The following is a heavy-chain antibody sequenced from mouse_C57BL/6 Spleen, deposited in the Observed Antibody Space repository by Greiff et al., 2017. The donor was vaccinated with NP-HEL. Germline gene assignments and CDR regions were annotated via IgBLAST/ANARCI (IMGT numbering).Heavy chain of an antibody. CDR3: ARKAITTVVGPYYFDY. D-gene: IGHD1-1*01. J-gene: IGHJ2*01. CDR2: ISSGSSTI. Sequence: EVQVVESGGGLVKPGGSLKLSCAASGFTFSDYGMHWVRQAPEKGLEWVAYISSGSSTIYYADTVKGRFTISSDNAKNNLFLQMTSLRSEDTAMYYCARKAITTVVGPYYFDYWGQGTTLTVSS. CDR1: GFTFSDYG. V-gene: IGHV5-17*01.